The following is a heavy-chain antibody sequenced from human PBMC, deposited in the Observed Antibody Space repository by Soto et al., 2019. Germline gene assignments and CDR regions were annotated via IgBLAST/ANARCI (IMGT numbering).Heavy chain of an antibody. CDR2: IYSGGST. Sequence: GGSLRLSCAASGFTVSSNYMSWVRQAPGKGLEWVSVIYSGGSTYYADSVKGRFTISRDNSKNTLYLQMNSLRAEDTAVYYCERAYSSSPGSFDYWGQGTLVTVSS. CDR3: ERAYSSSPGSFDY. V-gene: IGHV3-53*01. J-gene: IGHJ4*02. D-gene: IGHD6-6*01. CDR1: GFTVSSNY.